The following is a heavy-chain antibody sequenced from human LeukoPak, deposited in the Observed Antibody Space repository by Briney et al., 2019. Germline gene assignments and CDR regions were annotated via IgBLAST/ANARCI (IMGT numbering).Heavy chain of an antibody. CDR3: TTDGLVVPAPFDY. CDR2: IRSKANSYET. Sequence: GGSLRLSCAASGFTFSGSAMHWIRQASGKGLEWIGRIRSKANSYETAYAESVKGRFTMSRDDSKNTAYLQMNSLKTEDTAVYYCTTDGLVVPAPFDYWGQGTLVTVSS. V-gene: IGHV3-73*01. D-gene: IGHD2-15*01. CDR1: GFTFSGSA. J-gene: IGHJ4*02.